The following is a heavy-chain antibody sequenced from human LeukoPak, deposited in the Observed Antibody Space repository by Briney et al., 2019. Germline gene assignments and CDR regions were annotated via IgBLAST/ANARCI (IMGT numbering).Heavy chain of an antibody. J-gene: IGHJ4*02. D-gene: IGHD3-16*02. Sequence: KPGGSLRLSCAASGFTFRNAWMSWVRQAPGKGLEWVGRIKSKTDGGTTDYAAPVKGRFTISRDDSKNTLYLQMNSLKTEDTAVYYCTTLGDYVWGSYRFVHWGQGTLVTVSS. CDR2: IKSKTDGGTT. V-gene: IGHV3-15*01. CDR3: TTLGDYVWGSYRFVH. CDR1: GFTFRNAW.